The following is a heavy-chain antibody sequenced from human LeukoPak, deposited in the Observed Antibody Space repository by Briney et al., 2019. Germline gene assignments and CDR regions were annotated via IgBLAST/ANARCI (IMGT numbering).Heavy chain of an antibody. CDR2: ISSSSSYI. V-gene: IGHV3-21*01. J-gene: IGHJ4*02. CDR1: GFTFSSYA. Sequence: GGSLRLSCAASGFTFSSYAMHWVRQAPGKGLVWVSSISSSSSYIYYADSVKGRFTISRDNAKNSLYLQMNSLRAEDTAVYYCARASSSSWYADLHDYWGQGTLVTVSS. CDR3: ARASSSSWYADLHDY. D-gene: IGHD6-13*01.